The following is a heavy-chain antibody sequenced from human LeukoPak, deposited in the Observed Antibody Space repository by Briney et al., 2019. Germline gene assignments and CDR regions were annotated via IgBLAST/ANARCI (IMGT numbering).Heavy chain of an antibody. CDR2: INSYSSDI. V-gene: IGHV3-21*06. D-gene: IGHD2-2*01. CDR1: GFTFSSYS. J-gene: IGHJ4*02. CDR3: ARDGLPVALDK. Sequence: PGGSLRLSCATSGFTFSSYSMTWVRQAPGKGLDWVSSINSYSSDIYYADSVKGRFTISRDKVKNSLYLQMNSLRGDDTAVYYCARDGLPVALDKWGQGTLVTVSS.